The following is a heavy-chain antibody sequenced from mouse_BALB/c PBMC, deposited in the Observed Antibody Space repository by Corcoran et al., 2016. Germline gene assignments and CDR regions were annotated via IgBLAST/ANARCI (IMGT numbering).Heavy chain of an antibody. D-gene: IGHD3-3*01. J-gene: IGHJ2*01. CDR3: ARSKGDNFDY. CDR2: IDPENGNT. Sequence: EVQLQQSGAELVRPGALVKLSCKASGFNIKDYYMHWVKQRPEQGLEWIGWIDPENGNTIYDPKFQGKASRTADTSSNTAYLQLSSLTSEDTAFYYCARSKGDNFDYWGQGTTLTVSS. V-gene: IGHV14-1*02. CDR1: GFNIKDYY.